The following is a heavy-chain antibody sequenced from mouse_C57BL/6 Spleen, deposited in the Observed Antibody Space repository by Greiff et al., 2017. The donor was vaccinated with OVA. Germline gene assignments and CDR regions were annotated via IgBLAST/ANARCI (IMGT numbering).Heavy chain of an antibody. CDR3: ARSGFGYYGYFDV. V-gene: IGHV1-69*01. D-gene: IGHD3-1*01. Sequence: QVQLQQPGAELVMPGASVKLSCKASGYTFTSYWMHWVKQRPGQGLEWIGEIDPSDSYTNYNQKFKGKSTLTVDKSSSTAYMQLSSLTSEYSAVYYCARSGFGYYGYFDVWGTGTTVTVSS. J-gene: IGHJ1*03. CDR1: GYTFTSYW. CDR2: IDPSDSYT.